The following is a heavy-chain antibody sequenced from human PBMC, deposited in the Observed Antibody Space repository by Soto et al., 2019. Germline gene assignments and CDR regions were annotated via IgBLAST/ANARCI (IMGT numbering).Heavy chain of an antibody. CDR2: IYYRGST. V-gene: IGHV4-61*01. CDR3: AREWFSGSGYYYSYYVMDV. J-gene: IGHJ6*02. D-gene: IGHD3-10*01. Sequence: QVQLQESGPGLVKPSETLSLTCTVSGASVSSGSNSWSWIRQPPGRGVRGIGYIYYRGSTNYNPSLKSRVTISVDTSKNQFSLKLSSVTAADTAVYYCAREWFSGSGYYYSYYVMDVWGQGTTVTVSS. CDR1: GASVSSGSNS.